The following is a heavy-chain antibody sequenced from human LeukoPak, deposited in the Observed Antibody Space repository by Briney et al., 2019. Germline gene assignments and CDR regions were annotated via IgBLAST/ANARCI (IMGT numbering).Heavy chain of an antibody. D-gene: IGHD2-15*01. J-gene: IGHJ4*02. Sequence: GGSLRLSCAASGFTFSSYTMSWVRQAPGKGLEWVSTIGASGGSTYYADSVKGRFTISRDNSKNALYLQMNSLRPEDTAVYYCAKRILGSPGSFDYWGQGTLVTVSS. CDR2: IGASGGST. CDR3: AKRILGSPGSFDY. CDR1: GFTFSSYT. V-gene: IGHV3-23*01.